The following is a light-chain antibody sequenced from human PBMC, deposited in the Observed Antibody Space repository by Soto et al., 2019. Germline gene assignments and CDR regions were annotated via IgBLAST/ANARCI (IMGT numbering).Light chain of an antibody. V-gene: IGKV1-5*01. Sequence: IQMTQSPSTVSASVGDRGTITCRASQSISSSLAWYQQKPGKAPKVLIYDASSLDSGVPSRFSGSGYGTEFTLTVSSLQPGDFATYSCQQYESYPYSFGQGTKVDIK. CDR1: QSISSS. CDR3: QQYESYPYS. J-gene: IGKJ2*01. CDR2: DAS.